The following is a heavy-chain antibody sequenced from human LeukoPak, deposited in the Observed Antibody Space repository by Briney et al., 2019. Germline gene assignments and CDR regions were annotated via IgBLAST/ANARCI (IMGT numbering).Heavy chain of an antibody. V-gene: IGHV4-30-4*01. J-gene: IGHJ3*02. CDR2: IYYRGST. Sequence: TSSETLSLTCTVSGGSISSGDYYWRWIRQPPGKGLEWIGYIYYRGSTYYNPSLKSRVTISVDTSKNQFSLKLSSVTAADTAVYYCARDRGSNYYDFWSGYSSRYDAFDIWGQGTVVTVSS. CDR3: ARDRGSNYYDFWSGYSSRYDAFDI. CDR1: GGSISSGDYY. D-gene: IGHD3-3*01.